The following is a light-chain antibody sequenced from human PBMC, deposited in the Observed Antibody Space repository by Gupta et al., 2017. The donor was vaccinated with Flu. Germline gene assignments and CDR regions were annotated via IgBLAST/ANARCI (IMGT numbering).Light chain of an antibody. V-gene: IGKV3-15*01. Sequence: DTVLTQSPAIVSVSPGEGATLTCRASQTVGTKVAWYQQRSGQPPRLLIEGASTRASGVSDRFSGSGSGTEFTLTINSLQSEDFAVYYCQQYYDWHPLTFGFGTKLEIK. CDR3: QQYYDWHPLT. CDR2: GAS. CDR1: QTVGTK. J-gene: IGKJ3*01.